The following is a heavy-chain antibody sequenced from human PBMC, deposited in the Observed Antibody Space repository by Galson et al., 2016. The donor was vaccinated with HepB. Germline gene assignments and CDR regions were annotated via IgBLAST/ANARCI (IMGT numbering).Heavy chain of an antibody. CDR1: GLTFKYYS. Sequence: SLRLSCAASGLTFKYYSIHWVRQAPGKGLEWVAVISYDGRSVYFADSVKGRFTMSRDTSKNTLYRQMNSLRTEDTALYYCARVESSDFWSGYFGMDVWGQGTTVTVSS. V-gene: IGHV3-30*04. CDR3: ARVESSDFWSGYFGMDV. CDR2: ISYDGRSV. J-gene: IGHJ6*02. D-gene: IGHD3-3*01.